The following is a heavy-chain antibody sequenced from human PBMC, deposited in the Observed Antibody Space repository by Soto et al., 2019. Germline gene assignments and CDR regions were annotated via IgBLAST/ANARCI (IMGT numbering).Heavy chain of an antibody. D-gene: IGHD3-22*01. J-gene: IGHJ5*02. CDR2: ISSSSSTI. Sequence: GGYLRLSCAASGFTFSSYSMNWVRQAPGKGLEWVSYISSSSSTIYYADSVKGRFTISRDTAKNSLYLQMNSLRDEDTAVYYCARGWLLPSWFDPWCQGTLVTVSS. V-gene: IGHV3-48*02. CDR3: ARGWLLPSWFDP. CDR1: GFTFSSYS.